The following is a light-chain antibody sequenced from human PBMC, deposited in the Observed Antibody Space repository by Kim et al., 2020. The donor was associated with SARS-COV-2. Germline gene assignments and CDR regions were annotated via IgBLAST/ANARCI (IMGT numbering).Light chain of an antibody. CDR2: HDT. V-gene: IGLV3-1*01. J-gene: IGLJ2*01. CDR1: EVGDRD. CDR3: QTWDNGVVI. Sequence: GSTGQTAKITCSGDEVGDRDVSWYQQKPGQSPILIIFHDTKRSSGIPRRFSGSNSGNRATLTITETQSVDEADYTCQTWDNGVVIFGGGTQLTVL.